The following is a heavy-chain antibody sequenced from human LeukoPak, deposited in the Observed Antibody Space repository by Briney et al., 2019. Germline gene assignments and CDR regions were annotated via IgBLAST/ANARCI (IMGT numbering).Heavy chain of an antibody. J-gene: IGHJ6*03. V-gene: IGHV4-59*01. CDR1: GGSISSYY. CDR3: ARTTEAHSWRTRYYNYYMDV. D-gene: IGHD6-13*01. CDR2: IYYSGST. Sequence: SETLSLTCTVSGGSISSYYWSWIRQPPGKGLEWIGYIYYSGSTNYNPSLKSRVTISVDTSKNQFSLKLSSVTAADTAVYYCARTTEAHSWRTRYYNYYMDVWGKGTTVTVSS.